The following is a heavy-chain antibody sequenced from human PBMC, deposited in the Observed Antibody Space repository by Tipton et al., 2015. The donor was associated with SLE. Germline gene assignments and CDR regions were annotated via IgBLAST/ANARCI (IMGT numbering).Heavy chain of an antibody. Sequence: QSGAEVKKPGSSVKVSCKASGGPFMSHVITWVRQAPGQGLEWMGGIFPVFGKPNYAQKFQGRVTITSDDSTSTAYMELSSLRFDDTAVYYCARGYTSSSFCDYWGRGTLVTVSS. D-gene: IGHD6-6*01. V-gene: IGHV1-69*01. CDR2: IFPVFGKP. J-gene: IGHJ4*02. CDR1: GGPFMSHV. CDR3: ARGYTSSSFCDY.